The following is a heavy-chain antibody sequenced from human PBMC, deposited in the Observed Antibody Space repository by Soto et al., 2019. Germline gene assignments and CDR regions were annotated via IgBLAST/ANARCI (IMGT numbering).Heavy chain of an antibody. CDR1: EFTFRIFA. Sequence: QVHLVESGGGVVQPGSSLRLSCAASEFTFRIFAMHWLRQSPGKGLEWVAVISYDGSRKADSVKGRFTVSRDNSWNTLYLQMNSLGAEDTAIYYCARGEREDIEEVVGVRPGEDSMAVWGQGTTVTVSS. V-gene: IGHV3-30-3*01. J-gene: IGHJ6*02. CDR3: ARGEREDIEEVVGVRPGEDSMAV. D-gene: IGHD1-26*01. CDR2: ISYDGSRK.